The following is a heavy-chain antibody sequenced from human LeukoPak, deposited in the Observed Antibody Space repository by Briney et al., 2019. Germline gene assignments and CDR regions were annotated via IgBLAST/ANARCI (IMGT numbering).Heavy chain of an antibody. D-gene: IGHD7-27*01. V-gene: IGHV1-2*02. CDR1: GYTFTGYF. J-gene: IGHJ6*02. CDR2: INPNSGAT. CDR3: ARDLGYYYYGMDV. Sequence: ASVKVSCKASGYTFTGYFLHWVRQAPGQGLEWMGWINPNSGATNSAQRFQGRVTMTRDTSISTAYMELGRLRYDDTAVYYCARDLGYYYYGMDVWGQGTTVTVPS.